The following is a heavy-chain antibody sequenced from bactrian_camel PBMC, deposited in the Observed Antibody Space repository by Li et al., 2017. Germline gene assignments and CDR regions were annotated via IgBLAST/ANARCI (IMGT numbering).Heavy chain of an antibody. CDR2: IIGAGGPT. CDR1: GYTYSILSRTS. V-gene: IGHV3S61*01. J-gene: IGHJ6*01. CDR3: AVTRTMGRACRVLDADFGY. D-gene: IGHD3*01. Sequence: VQLVESGGGSVQAGGSLKLSCVASGYTYSILSRTSLAWFRQVPGKEREGVAVIIGAGGPTYYDDSVKGRFTISRDNVKSALYLQMNNLKPGDSAMYYCAVTRTMGRACRVLDADFGYWGHGTQVTVS.